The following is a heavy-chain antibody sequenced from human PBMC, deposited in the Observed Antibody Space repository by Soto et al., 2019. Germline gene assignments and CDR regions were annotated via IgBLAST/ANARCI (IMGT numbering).Heavy chain of an antibody. J-gene: IGHJ6*02. V-gene: IGHV3-30*04. CDR3: ARQAMAAPKYHYRFLDV. CDR2: ISSDGSNQ. CDR1: GFTFRDFA. D-gene: IGHD2-2*01. Sequence: GGSLRLSCEASGFTFRDFAVHWIRQAPGRGLEWVTLISSDGSNQYFADSVEGRFTISRDNSKNTLSLHMNSLTTEDTAVYFCARQAMAAPKYHYRFLDVWGRGTLVTVSS.